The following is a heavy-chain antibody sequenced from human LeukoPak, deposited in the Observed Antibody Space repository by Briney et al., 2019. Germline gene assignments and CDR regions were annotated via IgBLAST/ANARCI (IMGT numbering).Heavy chain of an antibody. V-gene: IGHV4-59*08. D-gene: IGHD3-22*01. CDR2: IYYSGST. CDR3: ARHGYDSSGYYFAY. J-gene: IGHJ4*02. Sequence: NPSETLSLTCTVSGGSISSYCWSWIRQPAGKGLEWIGYIYYSGSTNYNPSLKSRITISVDTSKNQFSLKLNSVTAADTAVYYCARHGYDSSGYYFAYWGQGTPVTVSS. CDR1: GGSISSYC.